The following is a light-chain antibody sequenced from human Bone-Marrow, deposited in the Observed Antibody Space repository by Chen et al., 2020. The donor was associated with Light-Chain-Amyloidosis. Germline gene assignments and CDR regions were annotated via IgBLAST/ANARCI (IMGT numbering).Light chain of an antibody. Sequence: SYVLTQPSSVSVAPGQTATIACGGNNIGSTSVHWYQQTPGQAPLLVVYDDSGRPSGIPERLSGSNSGNTATLTISRVEAGDEADYYCQVWDRSSDHPVFGGGTKLTVI. J-gene: IGLJ3*02. CDR2: DDS. CDR3: QVWDRSSDHPV. V-gene: IGLV3-21*02. CDR1: NIGSTS.